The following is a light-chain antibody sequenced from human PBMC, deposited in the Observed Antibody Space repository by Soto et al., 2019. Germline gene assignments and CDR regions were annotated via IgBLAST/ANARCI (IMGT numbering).Light chain of an antibody. CDR1: QSLSSSY. CDR3: QHYGNTPPSVT. CDR2: GAS. V-gene: IGKV3-20*01. J-gene: IGKJ3*01. Sequence: EIVLTQSPGTLSLSPGERATLSCRASQSLSSSYLVWYQQKPGQAPRLLIYGASSRATGIPDRFSGSGSGTDFTLTISRLEPEDFAVYYCQHYGNTPPSVTVGRGTKVDIK.